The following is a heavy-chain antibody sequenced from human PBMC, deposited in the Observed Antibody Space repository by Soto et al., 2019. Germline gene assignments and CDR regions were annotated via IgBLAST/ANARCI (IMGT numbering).Heavy chain of an antibody. Sequence: GVSLRLSCAASGFTFSSYSMNWVRQAPGKGLEWVSYISSSSSTIYYADSVKGRFTISRDNAKNSLYLQMNSLRDEDTAVYYCARVAYDSSGYDAFDIWGQGTMVTVSS. V-gene: IGHV3-48*02. CDR3: ARVAYDSSGYDAFDI. CDR2: ISSSSSTI. D-gene: IGHD3-22*01. J-gene: IGHJ3*02. CDR1: GFTFSSYS.